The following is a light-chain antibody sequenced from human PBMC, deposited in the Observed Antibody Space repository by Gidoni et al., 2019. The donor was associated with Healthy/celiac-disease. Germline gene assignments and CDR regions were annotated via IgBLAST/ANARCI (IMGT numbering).Light chain of an antibody. CDR1: QSVSSSY. Sequence: ELVLTQSPGTLSLSPGERATLSCRASQSVSSSYLAWYQQKPGPAPRLLIYGAASRATGIPDRFSGGGSGTDFTLTISRLEPEDVAVYYCQQYGSSRFTFGPGTKVDIK. CDR2: GAA. CDR3: QQYGSSRFT. V-gene: IGKV3-20*01. J-gene: IGKJ3*01.